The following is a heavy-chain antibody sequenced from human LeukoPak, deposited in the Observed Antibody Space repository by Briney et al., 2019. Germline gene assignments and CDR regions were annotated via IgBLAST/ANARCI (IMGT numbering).Heavy chain of an antibody. J-gene: IGHJ4*02. D-gene: IGHD6-13*01. CDR2: IESGGST. Sequence: GGSLRLSCTASGFTVSSKYMNWVRQAPGKGLEWVSVIESGGSTYYADSVKGRFTVSRDNFQSTLYLQMNSLRAEDTAVYYCARDEGIAAAGDLDYWGQGTLVTVSS. CDR3: ARDEGIAAAGDLDY. V-gene: IGHV3-53*05. CDR1: GFTVSSKY.